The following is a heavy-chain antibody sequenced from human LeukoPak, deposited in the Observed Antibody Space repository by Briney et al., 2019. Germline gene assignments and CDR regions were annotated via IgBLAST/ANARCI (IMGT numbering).Heavy chain of an antibody. Sequence: PSQTLSLTCTVSGGSISSSSYYWGWIRQPPGKGLEWIGSIYYSGRTYYNPSLKSRVTISVDTSKNQFSLKLRSVTAADTAVYYCASSSRWELRYYFDYWGQGTLVTVSS. J-gene: IGHJ4*02. V-gene: IGHV4-39*07. CDR1: GGSISSSSYY. D-gene: IGHD1-26*01. CDR3: ASSSRWELRYYFDY. CDR2: IYYSGRT.